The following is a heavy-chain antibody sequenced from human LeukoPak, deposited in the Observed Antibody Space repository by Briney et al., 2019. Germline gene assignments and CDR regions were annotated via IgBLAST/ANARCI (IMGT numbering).Heavy chain of an antibody. CDR1: GGYISSYY. D-gene: IGHD3-22*01. Sequence: PSETLSLTCSVSGGYISSYYWSWIRQPAGKGLEPIGHISTSGSTNYNPSLKSRVTMSVDTSKNQFSLKLSSVTAADTAVYYCARVRYSDSSVLTHKRSYYFDYWGQGTLVTVPS. V-gene: IGHV4-4*07. CDR2: ISTSGST. J-gene: IGHJ4*02. CDR3: ARVRYSDSSVLTHKRSYYFDY.